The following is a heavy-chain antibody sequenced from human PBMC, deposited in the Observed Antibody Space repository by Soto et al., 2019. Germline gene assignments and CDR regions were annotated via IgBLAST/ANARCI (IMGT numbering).Heavy chain of an antibody. D-gene: IGHD2-2*01. V-gene: IGHV4-39*01. CDR2: IYYSGST. CDR1: VGSISSSSYY. Sequence: QLQLQESGPGLVKPSETLSLTCTVSVGSISSSSYYWGWIRQPPGKGLEWIGSIYYSGSTYYNPSLKCRVTISVDTSKNQFSLKLSSVTAADTAVYYCARQPYCSSTSCYPFSNWFDPWGQGTLVTVSS. CDR3: ARQPYCSSTSCYPFSNWFDP. J-gene: IGHJ5*02.